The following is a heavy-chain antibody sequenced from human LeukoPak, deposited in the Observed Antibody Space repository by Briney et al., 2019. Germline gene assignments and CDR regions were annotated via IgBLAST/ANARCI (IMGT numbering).Heavy chain of an antibody. J-gene: IGHJ4*02. CDR1: RFIFSTYS. CDR2: ISDGGTNT. V-gene: IGHV3-23*01. D-gene: IGHD6-19*01. Sequence: PGGSLRLSCAASRFIFSTYSMSWVRHAPGKGPEWVSSISDGGTNTYYADSVKGRFTISRDNSKNPLSLQMNNLRDEDTAVYYCAKDAAAVTGRRAGFDYWGQGTLVTVSS. CDR3: AKDAAAVTGRRAGFDY.